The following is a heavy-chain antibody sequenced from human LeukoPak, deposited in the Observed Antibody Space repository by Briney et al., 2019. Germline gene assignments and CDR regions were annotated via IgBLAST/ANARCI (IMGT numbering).Heavy chain of an antibody. J-gene: IGHJ5*02. V-gene: IGHV3-30-3*01. Sequence: GGSLRLSCAASGFTFSSYAMHWVRQAPRKGLEWVAVISYDGSNKYYADSVKGRFTISRDNSKNTLYLQMNSLRAEDTAVYYCARVLRGCSSTSCYDWFDPWGQGTLVTVSS. CDR3: ARVLRGCSSTSCYDWFDP. CDR2: ISYDGSNK. CDR1: GFTFSSYA. D-gene: IGHD2-2*01.